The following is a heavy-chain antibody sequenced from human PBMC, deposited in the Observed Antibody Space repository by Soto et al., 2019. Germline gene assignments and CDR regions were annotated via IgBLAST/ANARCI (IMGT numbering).Heavy chain of an antibody. CDR1: GYTFPIYV. V-gene: IGHV1-18*01. D-gene: IGHD2-21*02. CDR3: ARDAQYIVVVTAPPAN. CDR2: ISAYNGNT. Sequence: QVQLVQSGAEVKKPGASVKVSCKASGYTFPIYVISCVRQAPGQGLAWMGWISAYNGNTNYAQTLHGRVTMTTDTSTITAYMELRSLRSDDTAVYYCARDAQYIVVVTAPPANWGQGTLVTVS. J-gene: IGHJ4*02.